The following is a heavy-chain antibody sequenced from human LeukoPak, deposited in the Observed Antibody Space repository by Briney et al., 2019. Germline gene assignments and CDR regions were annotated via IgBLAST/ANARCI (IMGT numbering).Heavy chain of an antibody. J-gene: IGHJ4*02. D-gene: IGHD5-12*01. Sequence: PSETLSLTCTVSGASISGGSYYWSWIRQPAGKGLEWIGRIYTTGSTNYNPSLKSRVTISVDTSKNQFSLKLSSVTAADTAVYYCASIPKVATVEYFDYWGQGTLVTVSS. CDR2: IYTTGST. CDR1: GASISGGSYY. V-gene: IGHV4-61*02. CDR3: ASIPKVATVEYFDY.